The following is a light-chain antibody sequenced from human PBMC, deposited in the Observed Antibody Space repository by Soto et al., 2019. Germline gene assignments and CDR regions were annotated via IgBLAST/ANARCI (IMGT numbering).Light chain of an antibody. V-gene: IGKV1-5*03. CDR2: KAS. CDR1: QSISNR. CDR3: QQYNTYSQGT. Sequence: DIQMTQSPSTLSASVGDRVTITCRASQSISNRLAWYQQKPGKAPKLLIYKASTLEAGVPSRFSGSGSETQFTLSISSLQPDDFATYYCQQYNTYSQGTFGPGTQVEIK. J-gene: IGKJ3*01.